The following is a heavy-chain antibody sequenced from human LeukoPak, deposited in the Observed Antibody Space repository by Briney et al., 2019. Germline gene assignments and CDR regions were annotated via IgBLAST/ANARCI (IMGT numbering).Heavy chain of an antibody. D-gene: IGHD3-3*01. CDR1: GFTSSDYY. Sequence: GGSLRLSCAASGFTSSDYYMSWIRQAPGKGLEWVSYISSSGSTIYYADSVKGRFTISRDNAKNSLYLQMNSLRADDTAVYYCARDLTYYDFWSGYDYWGQGTLVTVSS. CDR3: ARDLTYYDFWSGYDY. J-gene: IGHJ4*02. CDR2: ISSSGSTI. V-gene: IGHV3-11*01.